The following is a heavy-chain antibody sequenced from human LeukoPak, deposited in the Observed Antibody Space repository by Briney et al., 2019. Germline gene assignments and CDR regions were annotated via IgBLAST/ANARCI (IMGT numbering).Heavy chain of an antibody. CDR3: ARSYDSSGYSQYYFDY. J-gene: IGHJ4*02. CDR2: IYHSGST. Sequence: SQTLSLTCAVSGGSISSGGYSWSWIRQPPGKGLEWIGYIYHSGSTYYNPSLKSRVTISVDRSKNQFPLKLSSVTAADTAVYYCARSYDSSGYSQYYFDYWGQGTLVTVSS. D-gene: IGHD3-22*01. V-gene: IGHV4-30-2*01. CDR1: GGSISSGGYS.